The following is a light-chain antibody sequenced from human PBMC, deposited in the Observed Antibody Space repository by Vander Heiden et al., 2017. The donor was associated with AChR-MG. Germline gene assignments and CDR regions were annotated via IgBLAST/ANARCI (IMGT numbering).Light chain of an antibody. Sequence: DMLMTQSLDSLAVSLGERATINCKSSQSFLYSSNNKNYLAWYQQKPVQPPKLLIYCASTRESGVPDRFSGSGSGTDFTLPISSLQAEDVAVYYCQQYYSTPRTFGQGPKVEIK. CDR3: QQYYSTPRT. CDR1: QSFLYSSNNKNY. V-gene: IGKV4-1*01. CDR2: CAS. J-gene: IGKJ1*01.